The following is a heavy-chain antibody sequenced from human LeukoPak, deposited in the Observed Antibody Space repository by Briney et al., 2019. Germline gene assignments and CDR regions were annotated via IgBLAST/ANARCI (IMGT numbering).Heavy chain of an antibody. V-gene: IGHV4-59*12. J-gene: IGHJ3*02. Sequence: SSETLSLTCTVSAGSISIYYWGWIRQPPGKGLEWIGYIYYSGSTNYNPSLKSGVTISVNTSRNQFSLKLSSVTAADTAVYSCATTLYCSSSSCYSGDAFDIWGQGTMVTVSS. CDR2: IYYSGST. D-gene: IGHD2-2*01. CDR1: AGSISIYY. CDR3: ATTLYCSSSSCYSGDAFDI.